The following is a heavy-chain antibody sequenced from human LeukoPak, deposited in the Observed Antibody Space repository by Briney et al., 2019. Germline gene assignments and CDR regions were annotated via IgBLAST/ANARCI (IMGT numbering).Heavy chain of an antibody. CDR3: ARVGASPLDS. J-gene: IGHJ4*02. V-gene: IGHV4-30-4*01. D-gene: IGHD4/OR15-4a*01. CDR1: GGSISSGDYY. CDR2: IYHRGST. Sequence: SQTLSLTCTVSGGSISSGDYYWSWIRQPPGKGLEWIGYIYHRGSTFYNPSLNGRVSMSVDTSNNQFSLTLSSVTAADTAMYYCARVGASPLDSWGQGTLVTVSS.